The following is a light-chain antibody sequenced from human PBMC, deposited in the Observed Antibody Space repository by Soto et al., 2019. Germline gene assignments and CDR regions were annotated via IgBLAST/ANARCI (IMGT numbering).Light chain of an antibody. CDR3: QQSHSSPLS. J-gene: IGKJ4*01. Sequence: IQMTQSPSSLSASVGDRVTITCRASQSISRNLNWYQQKPGKAPELLIYTASNLQSGVPSRFSGSGSGTDFALTISSLQPEDSAVYYCQQSHSSPLSFGGGTKVEFK. CDR1: QSISRN. V-gene: IGKV1-39*01. CDR2: TAS.